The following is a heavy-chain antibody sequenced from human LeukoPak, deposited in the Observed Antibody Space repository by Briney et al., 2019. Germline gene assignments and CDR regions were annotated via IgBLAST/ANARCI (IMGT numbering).Heavy chain of an antibody. J-gene: IGHJ6*02. CDR1: GFTFSSYA. Sequence: GGSLRLSCAASGFTFSSYAMHWVRQAPGKGLEWVAVISYDGSNKYYADSVKGRFTISRDNSKNTLYLQMNSLRAEDTAVYYCAREWYYDYSNYVNYYYGMDVWGQGTTVTVSS. CDR2: ISYDGSNK. CDR3: AREWYYDYSNYVNYYYGMDV. V-gene: IGHV3-30-3*01. D-gene: IGHD4-11*01.